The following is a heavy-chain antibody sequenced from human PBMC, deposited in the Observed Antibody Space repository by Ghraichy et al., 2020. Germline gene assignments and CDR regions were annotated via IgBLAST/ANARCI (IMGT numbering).Heavy chain of an antibody. CDR2: IYTSGST. CDR3: AREGYYDSSGYTKLDY. V-gene: IGHV4-4*07. CDR1: GGSISSYY. J-gene: IGHJ4*02. D-gene: IGHD3-22*01. Sequence: SETLSLTCTVSGGSISSYYWSWIRQPAGKGLEWIGRIYTSGSTNYNPSLKSRVTMSVDTSKNQFSLKLSSVTAADTAVYYCAREGYYDSSGYTKLDYWGQGTLVTVSS.